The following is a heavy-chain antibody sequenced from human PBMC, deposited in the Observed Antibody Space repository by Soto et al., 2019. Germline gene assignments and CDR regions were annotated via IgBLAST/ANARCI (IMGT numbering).Heavy chain of an antibody. Sequence: GGSLRLSCAASGFTFSSYAMSWVRQAPGKGLEWVSAISGSGGSTYYADSVKGRFTISRDNSKNTLYLQMNSLSAEDTAVYYCAKDPGIGYSSGWYVRGYYVMDVWGQGTTVTVSS. CDR3: AKDPGIGYSSGWYVRGYYVMDV. CDR1: GFTFSSYA. J-gene: IGHJ6*02. CDR2: ISGSGGST. D-gene: IGHD6-19*01. V-gene: IGHV3-23*01.